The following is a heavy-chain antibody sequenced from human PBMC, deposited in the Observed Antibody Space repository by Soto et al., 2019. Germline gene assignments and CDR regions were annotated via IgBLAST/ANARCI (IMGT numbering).Heavy chain of an antibody. J-gene: IGHJ4*02. D-gene: IGHD3-10*01. CDR3: ARADYATGSYYPDY. CDR2: ISTSGRT. Sequence: QVQLQESGPGLVKPSQTLSLTCTVSGGSVRRGNYYWSWLRQFPGKGLEWIGYISTSGRTHYNPSLMSRITILVDTSKNQFFLELRSVTAADTALDYCARADYATGSYYPDYWGQGTLVTVSS. V-gene: IGHV4-31*03. CDR1: GGSVRRGNYY.